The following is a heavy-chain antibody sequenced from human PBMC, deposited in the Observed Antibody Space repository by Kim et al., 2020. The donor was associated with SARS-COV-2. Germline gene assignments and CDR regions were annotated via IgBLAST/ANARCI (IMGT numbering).Heavy chain of an antibody. V-gene: IGHV1-69*02. Sequence: KFQGRVTITADKSTSTAYMELSSLRSEDTAVYYCARQWFGELLSPYGMDVWGQGTTVTVSS. D-gene: IGHD3-10*01. J-gene: IGHJ6*02. CDR3: ARQWFGELLSPYGMDV.